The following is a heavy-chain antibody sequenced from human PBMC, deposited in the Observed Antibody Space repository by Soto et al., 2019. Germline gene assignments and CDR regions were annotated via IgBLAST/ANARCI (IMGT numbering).Heavy chain of an antibody. J-gene: IGHJ6*01. CDR2: ISVRDGST. D-gene: IGHD3-10*01. V-gene: IGHV3-23*01. CDR1: GFSFGSYS. CDR3: ATRRVGWFDPDRLYYYYDLEV. Sequence: PGGSLRLSCAASGFSFGSYSLSLVRQAPGKGLEWVSTISVRDGSTYYADTVKRRFTISRDSSENILYLQMSSLRAEDTALYYRATRRVGWFDPDRLYYYYDLEVWGQGTTVTVSS.